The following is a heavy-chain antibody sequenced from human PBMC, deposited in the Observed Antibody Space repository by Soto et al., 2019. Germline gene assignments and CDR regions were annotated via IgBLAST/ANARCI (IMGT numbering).Heavy chain of an antibody. Sequence: GGSLRLSCAASGFTFSNAWMNWVRQAPGKGLEWVGRIKSKTDGGTTDYLAPVKGRFTISRDDSKNTLYLQMNSLKTEDTAVYYWTTLYSYGYGKSGYYGMDVWGQGTTVTVSS. CDR3: TTLYSYGYGKSGYYGMDV. J-gene: IGHJ6*02. CDR1: GFTFSNAW. V-gene: IGHV3-15*07. CDR2: IKSKTDGGTT. D-gene: IGHD5-18*01.